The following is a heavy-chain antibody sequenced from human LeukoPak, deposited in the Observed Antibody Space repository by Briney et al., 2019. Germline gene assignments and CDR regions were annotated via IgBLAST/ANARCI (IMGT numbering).Heavy chain of an antibody. Sequence: ASVKVSCKAFGFSLTNNYMHWARQAPGQGLEWTGYMRPTDAYTGYAPKFQGRVTVTRDTSTNTLYMELSSLGSDDTAVYYCVREGAVALKHFDLWGQGTLLTVSS. CDR1: GFSLTNNY. CDR3: VREGAVALKHFDL. J-gene: IGHJ4*02. V-gene: IGHV1-46*01. CDR2: MRPTDAYT. D-gene: IGHD6-19*01.